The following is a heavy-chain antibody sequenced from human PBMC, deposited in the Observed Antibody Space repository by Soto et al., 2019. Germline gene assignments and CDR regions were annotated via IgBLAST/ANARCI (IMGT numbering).Heavy chain of an antibody. CDR2: ISYDGSNK. CDR3: AKDPLRVKLTHTYYFDY. J-gene: IGHJ4*02. V-gene: IGHV3-30*18. D-gene: IGHD3-10*01. CDR1: GFTFSSYG. Sequence: GGSLRLSCAASGFTFSSYGMHWVRQAPGKGLEWVAVISYDGSNKYYADSVKGRFTISRDNSKNTLYLQMNSLRAEDTAVYYCAKDPLRVKLTHTYYFDYWGQGTLVTVSS.